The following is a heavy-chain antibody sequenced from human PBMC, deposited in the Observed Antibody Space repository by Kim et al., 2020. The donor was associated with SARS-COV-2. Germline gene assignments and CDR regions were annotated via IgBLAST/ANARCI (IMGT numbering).Heavy chain of an antibody. CDR2: T. Sequence: TYSNPSLKSRVTISVDTSKNQFSLKLSSVTAADTAVYYCASHPAAAGSDYWGQGTLVTVSS. V-gene: IGHV4-39*07. J-gene: IGHJ4*02. CDR3: ASHPAAAGSDY. D-gene: IGHD6-13*01.